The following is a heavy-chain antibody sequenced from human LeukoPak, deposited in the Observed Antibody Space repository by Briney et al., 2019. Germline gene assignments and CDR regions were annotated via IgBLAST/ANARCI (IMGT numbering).Heavy chain of an antibody. CDR1: GESISSTGYY. CDR3: ARHIAYFSMDV. V-gene: IGHV4-39*01. J-gene: IGHJ6*04. Sequence: SETLSLTCTVSGESISSTGYYWGWIRPPPGKGVEWIGHMSYSGNTFYSPSLKRRVTISVDTSKNHFSLKLTSVTAADMSIYYCARHIAYFSMDVWGKRTTVSVST. CDR2: MSYSGNT. D-gene: IGHD2-21*01.